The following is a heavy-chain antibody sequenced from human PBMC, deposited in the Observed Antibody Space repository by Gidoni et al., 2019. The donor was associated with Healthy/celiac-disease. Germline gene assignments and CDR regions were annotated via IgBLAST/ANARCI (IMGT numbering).Heavy chain of an antibody. CDR3: ARSVMITFGGVIVPSYYFDY. CDR2: IYYSGST. V-gene: IGHV4-31*03. Sequence: QVQLQEPGPGLVKPSQTLSLTCTVSGGSISSGGYYWSWIRQHPGKGLEWIGYIYYSGSTYYHPSLKSRVTISVDTSKNQFSLKLSSVTAADTAVYYCARSVMITFGGVIVPSYYFDYWGQGTLVTVSS. J-gene: IGHJ4*02. CDR1: GGSISSGGYY. D-gene: IGHD3-16*02.